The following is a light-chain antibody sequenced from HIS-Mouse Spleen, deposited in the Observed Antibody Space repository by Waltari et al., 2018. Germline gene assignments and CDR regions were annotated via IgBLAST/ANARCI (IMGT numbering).Light chain of an antibody. V-gene: IGLV2-23*01. Sequence: QSALTQPASVSGSPGQSITIPFTGTSSSVGRYNLVSWYQQHPGKAPKLMIYEGSKRPSGVSNRFSGSKSGNTASLTISGLQAEDEADYYCCSYAGSSTWVFGGGTKLTVL. CDR1: SSSVGRYNL. CDR2: EGS. CDR3: CSYAGSSTWV. J-gene: IGLJ3*02.